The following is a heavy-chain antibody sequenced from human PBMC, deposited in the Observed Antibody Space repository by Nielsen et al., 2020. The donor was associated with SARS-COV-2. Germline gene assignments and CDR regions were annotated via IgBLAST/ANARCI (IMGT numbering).Heavy chain of an antibody. CDR3: AKDSDGYLDY. CDR1: GFTFSSYA. J-gene: IGHJ4*02. D-gene: IGHD3-10*01. CDR2: IYSGGSST. Sequence: GESLKISCAASGFTFSSYAMSWVRQAPGKGLEWVSVIYSGGSSTYYADSVKGRFTISRDNSKNTLYLQMNSLRAEDTAVYYCAKDSDGYLDYWGQGTLVTVSS. V-gene: IGHV3-23*03.